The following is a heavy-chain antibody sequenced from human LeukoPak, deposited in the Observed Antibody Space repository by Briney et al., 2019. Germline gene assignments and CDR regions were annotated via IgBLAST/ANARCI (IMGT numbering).Heavy chain of an antibody. Sequence: SETLSLTCTVSGGSISSYYWSWIRQPPGKGLEWIGYIYYSGSTNYNPSLKSRVTISVDKSKNQFSLKLSSVTAADTAVYYCARVGSSGWYYFDYWGQGTLVTVSS. CDR1: GGSISSYY. D-gene: IGHD6-19*01. CDR3: ARVGSSGWYYFDY. J-gene: IGHJ4*02. CDR2: IYYSGST. V-gene: IGHV4-59*01.